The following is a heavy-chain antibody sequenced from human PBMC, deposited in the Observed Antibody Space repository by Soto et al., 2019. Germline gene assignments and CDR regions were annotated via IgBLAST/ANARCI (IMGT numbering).Heavy chain of an antibody. J-gene: IGHJ4*02. Sequence: QVQLVESGGGVVQPVRSLRLSCAASGFTFSSYGMHWVRQAPGKGLEWVAVIWYDGSNKYYADSVKGRFTISRDNSKNTLYLQMNSLRAEDTAVYYCARNLGLGFGTSDYWGQGTLVTVSS. CDR1: GFTFSSYG. V-gene: IGHV3-33*01. CDR3: ARNLGLGFGTSDY. D-gene: IGHD3-3*01. CDR2: IWYDGSNK.